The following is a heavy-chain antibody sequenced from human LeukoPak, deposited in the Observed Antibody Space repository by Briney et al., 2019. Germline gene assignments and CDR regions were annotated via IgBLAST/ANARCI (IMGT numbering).Heavy chain of an antibody. V-gene: IGHV4-34*01. Sequence: SETLSLTCAVYGGSFSGYYWSWIRQPPGKGLEWIGEINHSGSTNYNPSLKSRVTISVDTSKNQFSLKLSSVTAADTAVYYCAREALITGTTSFDYWGQGTLVTVSS. J-gene: IGHJ4*02. D-gene: IGHD1-20*01. CDR3: AREALITGTTSFDY. CDR1: GGSFSGYY. CDR2: INHSGST.